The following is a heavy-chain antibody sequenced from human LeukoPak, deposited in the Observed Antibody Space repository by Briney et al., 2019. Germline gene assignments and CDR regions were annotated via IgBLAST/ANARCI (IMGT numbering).Heavy chain of an antibody. Sequence: GGSLRLSCAASGFTFSSYSMNWVRQAPGKGLEWVSYISSSSSTIYYADSVKGRFTISRDNAKNSLYLQMNSLRAEDTAVYYCARASSSWPLDAFDIWGQGTLVIVSS. CDR3: ARASSSWPLDAFDI. D-gene: IGHD6-13*01. J-gene: IGHJ3*02. CDR1: GFTFSSYS. CDR2: ISSSSSTI. V-gene: IGHV3-48*04.